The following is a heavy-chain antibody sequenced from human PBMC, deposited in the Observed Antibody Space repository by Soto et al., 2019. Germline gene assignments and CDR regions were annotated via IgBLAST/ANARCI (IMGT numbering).Heavy chain of an antibody. CDR3: ARAPRITRLNSKENWFGP. D-gene: IGHD3-10*02. V-gene: IGHV1-2*02. J-gene: IGHJ5*02. CDR2: ISPNSGGT. Sequence: ASVKVSSKASGYTFTGYYMHWVRHAPGQGLEWMGWISPNSGGTNYAQKFQGMVTMTRDTSISTAYMELSRLRSDDSVVYYCARAPRITRLNSKENWFGPWGQGTLVTVSS. CDR1: GYTFTGYY.